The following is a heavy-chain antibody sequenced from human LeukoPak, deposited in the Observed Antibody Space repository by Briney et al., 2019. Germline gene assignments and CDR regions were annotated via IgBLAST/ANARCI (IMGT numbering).Heavy chain of an antibody. CDR3: ARPADYYDSSGYFDY. D-gene: IGHD3-22*01. CDR1: GYTFTGYY. CDR2: INPNSGGT. V-gene: IGHV1-2*02. J-gene: IGHJ4*02. Sequence: ASVKVSCKASGYTFTGYYMHWVRQAPGQGLEWMGWINPNSGGTNYAQKFQGRVTMTRDTSISTAYMELSRLRSEDTAVYYCARPADYYDSSGYFDYWGQGTLVTVSS.